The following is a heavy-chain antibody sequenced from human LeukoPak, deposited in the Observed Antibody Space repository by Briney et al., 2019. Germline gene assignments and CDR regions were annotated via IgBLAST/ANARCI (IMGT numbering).Heavy chain of an antibody. V-gene: IGHV4-39*07. CDR2: IYYIGST. J-gene: IGHJ4*02. CDR3: ARSSPHTGHPFYSRVAAGCFDY. D-gene: IGHD6-13*01. CDR1: GGSISSSSYY. Sequence: PSETLSLTCTVSGGSISSSSYYWGWIRQPPGKGLEWIGSIYYIGSTYYNPSLKSRVTISVDTSKNQFSLKLSSVTAADTAVYYCARSSPHTGHPFYSRVAAGCFDYWGQGTLVTVSS.